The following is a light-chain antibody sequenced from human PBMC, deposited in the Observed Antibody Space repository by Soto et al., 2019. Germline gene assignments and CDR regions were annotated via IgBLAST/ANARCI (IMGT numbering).Light chain of an antibody. J-gene: IGLJ3*02. CDR3: AAWDARLGGYV. Sequence: QSGLTQPPSASGAPGQRFTISCSGSSSNVGTYYTYWYQRLQGTAPTLLIYSNKQRPSGVPDRLSGSTSGTSASLAISGLRSEDEDEYFCAAWDARLGGYVFGGGTKLTVL. CDR1: SSNVGTYY. V-gene: IGLV1-47*02. CDR2: SNK.